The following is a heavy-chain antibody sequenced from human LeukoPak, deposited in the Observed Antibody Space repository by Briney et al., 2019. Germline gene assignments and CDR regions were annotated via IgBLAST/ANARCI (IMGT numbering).Heavy chain of an antibody. J-gene: IGHJ4*02. CDR3: LRSHRTYYYDASGDLPLRYFDY. CDR1: GYTFTNYG. CDR2: ISAYNGNT. V-gene: IGHV1-18*01. Sequence: ASVKVSCTASGYTFTNYGISWVRQAPGQGLEWMGWISAYNGNTNYAQKPQGRVTMTTDTSTSTAYMELRSLRTDDTPVYSWLRSHRTYYYDASGDLPLRYFDYWVQGTLVAVPS. D-gene: IGHD3-22*01.